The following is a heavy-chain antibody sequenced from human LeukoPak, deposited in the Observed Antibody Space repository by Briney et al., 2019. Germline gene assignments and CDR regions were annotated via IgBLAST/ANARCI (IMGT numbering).Heavy chain of an antibody. CDR3: AKDLAPGIY. Sequence: AGGSLRLSCAASGFSFSTYAMSWVRQAPGKGLEWVSAISGSGGMTYYADSVKGRFTISRDNSKNTLYLQMKSLRAEDTAVYYCAKDLAPGIYRGQGTLVTVSS. V-gene: IGHV3-23*01. CDR1: GFSFSTYA. D-gene: IGHD3-10*01. CDR2: ISGSGGMT. J-gene: IGHJ4*02.